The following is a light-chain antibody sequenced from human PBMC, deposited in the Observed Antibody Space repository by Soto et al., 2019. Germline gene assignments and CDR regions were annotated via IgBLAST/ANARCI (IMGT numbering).Light chain of an antibody. CDR2: EGS. Sequence: QSVLTQPASVSGSPGQSITISCTGTSSDVGSYNLVSWYQQHPGKAPKLMIYEGSKRPSGVSNRFSGSKSGNSASLTISGLQAEDEADYYCCSYAGGSTYVLATGTKVTVL. CDR3: CSYAGGSTYV. CDR1: SSDVGSYNL. J-gene: IGLJ1*01. V-gene: IGLV2-23*01.